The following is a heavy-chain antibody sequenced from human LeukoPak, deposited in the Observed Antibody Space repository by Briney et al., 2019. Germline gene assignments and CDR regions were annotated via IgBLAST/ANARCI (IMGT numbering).Heavy chain of an antibody. Sequence: SETLSLTCTVSGGSINDYYWTWSRQTPGKRLEWLGYIHSNGNTSYSPSLKRRVIMSVDTSKDHCSLRLSSVTTADTAVYYCARGVPYFDPSGDIYIDAFDIWGQGTMVTVSS. D-gene: IGHD2-15*01. CDR3: ARGVPYFDPSGDIYIDAFDI. J-gene: IGHJ3*02. V-gene: IGHV4-59*01. CDR2: IHSNGNT. CDR1: GGSINDYY.